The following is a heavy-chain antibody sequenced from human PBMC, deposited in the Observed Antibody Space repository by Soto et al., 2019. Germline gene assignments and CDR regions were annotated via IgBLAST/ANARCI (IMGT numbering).Heavy chain of an antibody. CDR2: ISYDGSNK. V-gene: IGHV3-30-3*01. J-gene: IGHJ6*02. Sequence: QVQLVESGGGVVQPGRSLRLSCAASGFTFSSYAMHWVRQAPGKGLEWVAVISYDGSNKYYADSVKGRFTISRDNSKNTLYLQMNSLRAEDKAVYYCARLDYYDSSPRDYYYYGMDVWGQGTTVTVSS. CDR3: ARLDYYDSSPRDYYYYGMDV. CDR1: GFTFSSYA. D-gene: IGHD3-22*01.